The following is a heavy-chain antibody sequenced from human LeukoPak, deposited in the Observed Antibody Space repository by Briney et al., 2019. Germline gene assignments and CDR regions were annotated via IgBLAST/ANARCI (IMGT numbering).Heavy chain of an antibody. D-gene: IGHD3-3*01. Sequence: GGSLRLSCAASGFTFSNAWMSWVRQAPGKGLEWVGRIKSKTDGGTTDYAAPVKGRFTISRDDSKNTLYLQMNSLKTEDTAVYYCTTDPRFLEWLGFYYYYGMDVWGQGTTVTVSS. J-gene: IGHJ6*02. V-gene: IGHV3-15*01. CDR2: IKSKTDGGTT. CDR1: GFTFSNAW. CDR3: TTDPRFLEWLGFYYYYGMDV.